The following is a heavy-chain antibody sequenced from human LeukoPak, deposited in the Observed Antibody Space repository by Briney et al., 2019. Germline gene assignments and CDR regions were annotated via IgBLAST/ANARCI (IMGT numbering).Heavy chain of an antibody. Sequence: GESLKISCKGFGYSFYCYWIGWVRLMPGGDFEWMAIFHPGNSDTKYNPSFQGQVTISVDKSINTASLQWSGLRASDTAMYYCVRHNLWCFDSWGQGTLVTVSS. V-gene: IGHV5-51*01. CDR1: GYSFYCYW. D-gene: IGHD2-15*01. CDR3: VRHNLWCFDS. CDR2: FHPGNSDT. J-gene: IGHJ4*02.